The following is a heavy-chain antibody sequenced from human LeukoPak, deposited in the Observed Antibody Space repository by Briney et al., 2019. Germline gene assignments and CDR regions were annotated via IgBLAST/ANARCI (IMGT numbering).Heavy chain of an antibody. V-gene: IGHV4-61*09. J-gene: IGHJ1*01. Sequence: SETLSLTCTVSGGSVNSASHYWNWIRQPAGKGLEWIGHIYTSGSTDYKPTLKSRVTISVDTSKNQFSLTLNSVTAADTAVYYCASTLAQQLVRGYFQHWGQGTLVTVSS. CDR3: ASTLAQQLVRGYFQH. CDR2: IYTSGST. CDR1: GGSVNSASHY. D-gene: IGHD6-13*01.